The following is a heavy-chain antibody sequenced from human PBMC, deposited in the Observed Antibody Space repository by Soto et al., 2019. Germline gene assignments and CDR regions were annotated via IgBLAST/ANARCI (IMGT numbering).Heavy chain of an antibody. CDR2: INPANGNT. Sequence: QVQLVQSGAEVRNPGASVKISCRASGFTFSTNLKNWVRKAPGQSLKWMGWINPANGNTKYSQTFKGRVTISRHSSASIAYVEVSDLTSEDTAVYYCARDILSVGPRANDAFDVWGQGTMVTVSS. CDR1: GFTFSTNL. CDR3: ARDILSVGPRANDAFDV. J-gene: IGHJ3*01. D-gene: IGHD2-8*02. V-gene: IGHV1-3*01.